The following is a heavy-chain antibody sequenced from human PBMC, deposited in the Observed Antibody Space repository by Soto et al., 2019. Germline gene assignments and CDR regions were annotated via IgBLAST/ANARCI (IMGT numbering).Heavy chain of an antibody. V-gene: IGHV3-48*03. J-gene: IGHJ6*02. Sequence: GGSLRLSCAASGFSFSSYEMNWVRQAPGKGLEWVSYISSSGSTIYYADSVKGRFTISRDNAKNSLYLQMNSLRAEDTAVYYCARGSSGWYLSFYYGMDVWGQGTTVTVSS. CDR3: ARGSSGWYLSFYYGMDV. D-gene: IGHD6-19*01. CDR1: GFSFSSYE. CDR2: ISSSGSTI.